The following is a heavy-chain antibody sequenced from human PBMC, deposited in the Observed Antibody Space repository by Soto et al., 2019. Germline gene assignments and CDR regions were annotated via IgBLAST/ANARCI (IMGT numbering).Heavy chain of an antibody. CDR2: TIPILGLT. CDR3: ARGYDSSGYYNYFDY. J-gene: IGHJ4*02. D-gene: IGHD3-22*01. Sequence: QVQLVQSGAEVKKPGSSVKVSCKASGGTFSSYTFSWVRQAPGQGLEWMGRTIPILGLTNFAQKYQGRVTITADKSTSPAYMELSSLRAEDTAVYYCARGYDSSGYYNYFDYWGQGTLVTVSS. V-gene: IGHV1-69*02. CDR1: GGTFSSYT.